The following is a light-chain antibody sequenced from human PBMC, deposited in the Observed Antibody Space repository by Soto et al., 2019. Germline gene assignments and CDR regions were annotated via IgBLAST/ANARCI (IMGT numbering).Light chain of an antibody. V-gene: IGKV3-15*01. CDR3: QQYDSWLVWT. J-gene: IGKJ1*01. CDR1: QSVSSN. CDR2: GAS. Sequence: IVLTQSPATLSVSPGDTATLSCRANQSVSSNLAWYQQKPGQAPRLLIYGASTRATAIPARFSGSGSGTEFTLNNTSLQSEDIAVYYCQQYDSWLVWTFGQGTKVEI.